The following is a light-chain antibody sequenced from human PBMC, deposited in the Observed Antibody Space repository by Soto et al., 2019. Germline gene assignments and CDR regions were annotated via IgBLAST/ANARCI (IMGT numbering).Light chain of an antibody. CDR1: QRISNY. V-gene: IGKV1-33*01. J-gene: IGKJ4*01. CDR2: DAS. Sequence: IQVPESGCCLSASAGDSVTITCRASQRISNYLAWYQQKPGKAPKLLIYDASNLETGVPARFSGSGSGTDFTFTISSLQPEDIATYFCEQDDTTLLTFGGGTKVDIK. CDR3: EQDDTTLLT.